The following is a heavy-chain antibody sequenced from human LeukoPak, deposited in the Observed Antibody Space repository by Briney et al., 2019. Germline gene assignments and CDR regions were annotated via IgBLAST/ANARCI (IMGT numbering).Heavy chain of an antibody. CDR3: AKVKVVDFWSGYSAAYYFDY. D-gene: IGHD3-3*01. J-gene: IGHJ4*02. V-gene: IGHV3-23*01. Sequence: QSGGSLRLSCAASGFTFSSYAMSWVRQAPGKGLEWVSAISGSGGSTYYADSVKGRFTISRDNSKNTLYLQMNSLRAEDTAVYYSAKVKVVDFWSGYSAAYYFDYWGQGTLVTVSS. CDR1: GFTFSSYA. CDR2: ISGSGGST.